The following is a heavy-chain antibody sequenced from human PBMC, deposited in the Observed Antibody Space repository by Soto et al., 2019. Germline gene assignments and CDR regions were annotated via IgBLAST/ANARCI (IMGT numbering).Heavy chain of an antibody. CDR3: SKPPFDYIWGTQVGFEY. CDR2: ISSSSSTI. J-gene: IGHJ4*02. CDR1: GFTFSSYS. D-gene: IGHD3-16*01. V-gene: IGHV3-48*01. Sequence: GGSLRLSCAASGFTFSSYSMNWVRQAPGKGLEWVSYISSSSSTIYYADSVKGRFTISRDNAKNSLYLQMNSLRAEDTAVYYCSKPPFDYIWGTQVGFEYWGQGTLVTVSS.